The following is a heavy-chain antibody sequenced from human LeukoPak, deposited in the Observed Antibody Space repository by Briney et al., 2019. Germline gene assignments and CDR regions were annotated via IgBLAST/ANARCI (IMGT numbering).Heavy chain of an antibody. Sequence: PGGSLRLSCAASGFTFSSYSMNWVRQAPGKGLEWVSIIYIDGTTYYADSVKGRFTTSRDNAKNTVYLQMNSLRAEDTAVYYCAELGITMIGGVWGKGTTVTISS. CDR1: GFTFSSYS. D-gene: IGHD3-10*02. CDR3: AELGITMIGGV. J-gene: IGHJ6*04. CDR2: IYIDGTT. V-gene: IGHV3-66*01.